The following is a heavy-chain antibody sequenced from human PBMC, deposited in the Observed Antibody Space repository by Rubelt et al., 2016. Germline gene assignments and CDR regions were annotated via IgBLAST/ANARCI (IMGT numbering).Heavy chain of an antibody. V-gene: IGHV4-34*02. Sequence: QVHLQPWGAGLLKPSETLSLTCAVHGGSLSGYYWAWIRQAPGKGLEWIGEINHRGSPTYNPSLKSRVTITVDTSRHKVSLKLNAGTGADTAIYFCAGEWLGSGSSYDHWGQGTLVTVSS. CDR3: AGEWLGSGSSYDH. J-gene: IGHJ5*02. CDR1: GGSLSGYY. D-gene: IGHD6-6*01. CDR2: INHRGSP.